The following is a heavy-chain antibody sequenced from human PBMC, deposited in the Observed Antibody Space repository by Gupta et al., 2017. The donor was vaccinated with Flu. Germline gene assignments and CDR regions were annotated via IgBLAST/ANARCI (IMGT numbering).Heavy chain of an antibody. J-gene: IGHJ4*02. Sequence: IHWVRQAPGQRPEWLAWSNAGSVTSRLAPKFQDRVTLTKDASATEAYLEVRDLRSEDTAVYYCARGFQIVPDLWGQGTLVTVSS. V-gene: IGHV1-3*01. CDR2: SNAGSVTS. CDR3: ARGFQIVPDL. D-gene: IGHD6-6*01.